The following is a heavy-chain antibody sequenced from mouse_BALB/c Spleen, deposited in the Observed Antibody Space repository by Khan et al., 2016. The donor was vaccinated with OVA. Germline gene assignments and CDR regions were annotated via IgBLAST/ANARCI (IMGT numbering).Heavy chain of an antibody. D-gene: IGHD2-14*01. Sequence: QVQLKQSGPGLVQPSQSLSITCTVSGFSLTNYGVHWVRQSPGKGLEWLGVIWSGGSTAYNAAFISRLSISKDNSKSQVFFKMNSLQANDTAIYYCARIFIGTTDYAMDYWGQGTSVTVSS. CDR1: GFSLTNYG. CDR2: IWSGGST. V-gene: IGHV2-2*02. CDR3: ARIFIGTTDYAMDY. J-gene: IGHJ4*01.